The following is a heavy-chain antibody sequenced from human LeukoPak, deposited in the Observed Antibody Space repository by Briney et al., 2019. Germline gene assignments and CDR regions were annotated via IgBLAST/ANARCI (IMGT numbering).Heavy chain of an antibody. D-gene: IGHD6-19*01. CDR1: GGSISGYY. Sequence: SETLSLTCTVSGGSISGYYWSWIRQPPGKGLEWIGYIYSSGSSHYNPSLKSRVTISVDTSKNQFSLKLSSVTAADTAVYYCARVTAVADLYYYYYYMDVWGKGTTVTISS. CDR3: ARVTAVADLYYYYYYMDV. CDR2: IYSSGSS. V-gene: IGHV4-59*01. J-gene: IGHJ6*03.